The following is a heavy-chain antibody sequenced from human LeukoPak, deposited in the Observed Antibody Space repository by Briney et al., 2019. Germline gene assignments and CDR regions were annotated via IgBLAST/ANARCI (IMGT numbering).Heavy chain of an antibody. V-gene: IGHV4-34*01. CDR3: ARSGRDGYNYGVSLLYYMDV. J-gene: IGHJ6*03. CDR2: INHSGST. Sequence: NTSETLSLTCAVYGGSFSGYYWSWIRQPPGKGLEWIGEINHSGSTNYNPSLKSRVTISVDTSKNQSSLKLSSVTAADTAVYYCARSGRDGYNYGVSLLYYMDVWGKGTTVTISS. CDR1: GGSFSGYY. D-gene: IGHD5-24*01.